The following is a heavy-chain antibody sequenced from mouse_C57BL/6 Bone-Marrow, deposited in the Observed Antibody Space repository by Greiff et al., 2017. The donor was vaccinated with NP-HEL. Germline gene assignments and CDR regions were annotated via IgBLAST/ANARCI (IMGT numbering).Heavy chain of an antibody. V-gene: IGHV5-4*01. D-gene: IGHD2-5*01. CDR3: ARDDSNYPFDY. J-gene: IGHJ2*01. CDR1: GFTFSSYA. CDR2: ISDGGSYT. Sequence: DVMLVESGGGLVKPGGSLKLSCAASGFTFSSYAMSWVRQTPEKRLEWVATISDGGSYTYYPDNVKGRFTISRDNAKNNLYLQMSHLKSEDTAMYYCARDDSNYPFDYWGQGTTLTVSS.